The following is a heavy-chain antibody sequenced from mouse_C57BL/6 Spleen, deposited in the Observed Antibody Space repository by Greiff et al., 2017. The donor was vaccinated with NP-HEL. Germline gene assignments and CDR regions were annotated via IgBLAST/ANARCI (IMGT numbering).Heavy chain of an antibody. CDR3: AREGTTVVAPMDY. CDR1: GYTFTSYW. V-gene: IGHV1-64*01. D-gene: IGHD1-1*01. Sequence: VKLQQPGAELVKPGASVKLSCKASGYTFTSYWMHWVKQRPGQGLEWIGMIHPNSGSTNYNEKFKSKATLTVDKSSSTAYMQLSSLTSEDSAVYYCAREGTTVVAPMDYWGQGTSVTVSS. J-gene: IGHJ4*01. CDR2: IHPNSGST.